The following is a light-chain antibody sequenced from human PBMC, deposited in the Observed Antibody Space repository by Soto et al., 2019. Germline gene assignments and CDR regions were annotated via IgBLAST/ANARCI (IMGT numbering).Light chain of an antibody. CDR2: AAS. CDR1: QGISSW. V-gene: IGKV1D-16*01. CDR3: QQYHSYPRA. Sequence: DIQMTQSPSSLSASLGDRVTIXXRASQGISSWLAWYQQKPEKAPKRXIYAASSLHSGVPSRFSGSGSGTDFTLTISSLQPEDFATYYCQQYHSYPRAFGQGTRLEIK. J-gene: IGKJ5*01.